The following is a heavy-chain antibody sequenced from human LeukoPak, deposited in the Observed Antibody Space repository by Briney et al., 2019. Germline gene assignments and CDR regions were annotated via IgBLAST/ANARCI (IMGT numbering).Heavy chain of an antibody. CDR1: GGSFSGYY. V-gene: IGHV4-59*10. CDR3: ARVYSSRPYYYYYYMDV. J-gene: IGHJ6*03. Sequence: ASETLSLTCAVYGGSFSGYYWSWIRQPAGKGLEWIGRIYTSGSTNYNPSLKSRVTMSVDTSKNQFSLKLSSVTAADTAVYYCARVYSSRPYYYYYYMDVWGKGTTVTVSS. D-gene: IGHD6-13*01. CDR2: IYTSGST.